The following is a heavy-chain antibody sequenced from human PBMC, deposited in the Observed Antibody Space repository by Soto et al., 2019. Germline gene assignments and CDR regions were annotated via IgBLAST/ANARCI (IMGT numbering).Heavy chain of an antibody. D-gene: IGHD5-12*01. J-gene: IGHJ4*02. CDR3: AKEVKGNGYDPAPFDY. V-gene: IGHV3-23*01. Sequence: EVQLLESGGGLVQPGGSLRLSCAASGFAFSSYAMSWVRQAPGKGLEWVSAISGSGGSTYYADSVKGRFTISGDNSKNTLYLQMNSLRAEDTAVYYCAKEVKGNGYDPAPFDYWGQGTLVTVSS. CDR1: GFAFSSYA. CDR2: ISGSGGST.